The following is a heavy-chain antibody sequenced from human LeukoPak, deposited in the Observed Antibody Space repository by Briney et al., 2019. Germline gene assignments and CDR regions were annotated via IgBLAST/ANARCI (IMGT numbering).Heavy chain of an antibody. Sequence: GASVKVSCKASGYTFSSYGISWVRQAPGQGLEWMGWISVYNGNTNYAQKFQGRVTMTTDTSTSTAYMELRSLRSDDTAVYYCARVKAGSSSWCRGDFWGQGTLVTVSS. CDR2: ISVYNGNT. V-gene: IGHV1-18*01. CDR1: GYTFSSYG. J-gene: IGHJ4*02. CDR3: ARVKAGSSSWCRGDF. D-gene: IGHD6-13*01.